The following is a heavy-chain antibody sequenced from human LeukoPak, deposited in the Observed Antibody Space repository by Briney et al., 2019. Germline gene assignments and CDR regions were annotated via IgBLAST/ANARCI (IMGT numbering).Heavy chain of an antibody. CDR2: FDPEDGET. CDR3: ATDPYYDSSGYYFRFDP. D-gene: IGHD3-22*01. J-gene: IGHJ5*02. V-gene: IGHV1-24*01. Sequence: ASAKVSCKVSGYTLTELSMHWVRQAPGKGLEWMGGFDPEDGETIYAQKFQGRVTMTEDTSTDTAYMELSSLRSEDTAVYYCATDPYYDSSGYYFRFDPWGQGTLVTVSS. CDR1: GYTLTELS.